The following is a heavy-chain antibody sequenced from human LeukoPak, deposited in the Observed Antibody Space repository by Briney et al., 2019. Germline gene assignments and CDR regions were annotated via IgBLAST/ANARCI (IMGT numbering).Heavy chain of an antibody. CDR2: TRNKANSYTT. Sequence: GGSLRLSCAASGFTFSDHCMDWVRQAPGKGLEWVGRTRNKANSYTTEYAASVKGRFTISRDDSKNSLYLQMNSLKTEDTAVYYCARGRVTTLYYFDYWGQGTLVTVSA. D-gene: IGHD4-17*01. CDR3: ARGRVTTLYYFDY. J-gene: IGHJ4*02. V-gene: IGHV3-72*01. CDR1: GFTFSDHC.